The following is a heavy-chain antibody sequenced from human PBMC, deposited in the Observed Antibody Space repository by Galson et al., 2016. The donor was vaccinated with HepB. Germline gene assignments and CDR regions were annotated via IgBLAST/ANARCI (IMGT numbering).Heavy chain of an antibody. CDR3: ARQKRGYGYDRLDY. V-gene: IGHV3-33*01. Sequence: SLRLSCAASGFNFSNYGMHWVRQAPGKGLEWVAVIWYDGGTKYHAESVKGRLTISRDNSKNTLYLQMGSLIAEDTAVYYCARQKRGYGYDRLDYWGQGTLVTVSS. D-gene: IGHD5-12*01. J-gene: IGHJ4*02. CDR2: IWYDGGTK. CDR1: GFNFSNYG.